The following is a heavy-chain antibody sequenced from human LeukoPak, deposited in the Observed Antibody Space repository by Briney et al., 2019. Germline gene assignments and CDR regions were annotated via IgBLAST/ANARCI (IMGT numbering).Heavy chain of an antibody. CDR2: IYHSGST. CDR3: ASLRRDYYDSSGSDY. V-gene: IGHV4-30-2*01. J-gene: IGHJ4*02. D-gene: IGHD3-22*01. CDR1: GGSISSGGYY. Sequence: SETLSLTCTVSGGSISSGGYYWSWIRQPPGKGLEWIGYIYHSGSTYYNPSLKSRVTISVDRSKNQFSLKLSSVTAADTAVYYCASLRRDYYDSSGSDYWGQGTLVTVSS.